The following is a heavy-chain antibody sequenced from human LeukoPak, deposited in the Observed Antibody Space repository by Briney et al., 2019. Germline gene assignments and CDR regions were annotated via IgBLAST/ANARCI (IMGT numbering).Heavy chain of an antibody. CDR3: TTQQLLFYYGMDV. V-gene: IGHV3-15*01. Sequence: GGSLRLSCAASGFTFSNAWMSWVRQAPGKGLEWVGRIKSKTDGGTTDYAAPVKGRFTISRDDSKSTLYLQMNSLKTEDTAVYYCTTQQLLFYYGMDVWGQGTTVTVSS. D-gene: IGHD2-2*01. CDR2: IKSKTDGGTT. J-gene: IGHJ6*02. CDR1: GFTFSNAW.